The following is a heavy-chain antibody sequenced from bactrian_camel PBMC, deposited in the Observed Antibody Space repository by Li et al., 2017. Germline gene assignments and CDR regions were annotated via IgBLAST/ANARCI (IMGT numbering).Heavy chain of an antibody. V-gene: IGHV3S54*01. CDR3: ARGPENLWEYGY. CDR1: GLTSSFNC. CDR2: IYPGEGST. Sequence: HVQLVESGGGSVQAGGSLRFSCAASGLTSSFNCMGWFRQAAGQEREGVAVIYPGEGSTYYADSVKGRFTISEAKNTLYLQMNSLKTEDTAVYYCARGPENLWEYGYWGQGTQVTVS. J-gene: IGHJ4*01.